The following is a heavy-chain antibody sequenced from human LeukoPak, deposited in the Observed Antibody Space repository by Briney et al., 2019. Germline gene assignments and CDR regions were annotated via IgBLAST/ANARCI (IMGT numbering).Heavy chain of an antibody. CDR1: GGSISSGDYY. Sequence: PSQTLSLTCTVSGGSISSGDYYWSWIRQPPGKGLEWIGYIYYSGSTYYNPSLKSRVTISVDTSKNQFSLKLSSVTAADTAVYYCARDRGYCSSTSCYQSGWFDPWGQGTLVTVSS. V-gene: IGHV4-31*03. J-gene: IGHJ5*02. CDR2: IYYSGST. D-gene: IGHD2-2*01. CDR3: ARDRGYCSSTSCYQSGWFDP.